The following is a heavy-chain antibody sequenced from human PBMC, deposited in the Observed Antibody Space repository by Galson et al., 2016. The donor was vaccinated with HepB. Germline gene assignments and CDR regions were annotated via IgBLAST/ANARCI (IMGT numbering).Heavy chain of an antibody. Sequence: SSSSSTIYYADSVKGRFTISRDNAKNSLYLQMNSLRAEDTAVYYCASFIVVVPAAATYCYYGMDVWGQGTTVTVSS. CDR3: ASFIVVVPAAATYCYYGMDV. J-gene: IGHJ6*02. D-gene: IGHD2-2*01. V-gene: IGHV3-48*01. CDR2: SSSSSTI.